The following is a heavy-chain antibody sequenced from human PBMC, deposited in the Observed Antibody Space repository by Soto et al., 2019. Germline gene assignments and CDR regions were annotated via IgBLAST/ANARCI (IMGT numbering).Heavy chain of an antibody. V-gene: IGHV3-30*18. D-gene: IGHD3-22*01. Sequence: GGSLRLSCAASGFTFSAYGMHWVRQAPGKGLEWVEIISYDGNSQDYADYVKGRFTISRDNSKNTLYMEMNSLRTEDTAVYYCAKTVHYRSYDRSSYFGYWGQGALVTVSS. CDR1: GFTFSAYG. CDR3: AKTVHYRSYDRSSYFGY. J-gene: IGHJ4*02. CDR2: ISYDGNSQ.